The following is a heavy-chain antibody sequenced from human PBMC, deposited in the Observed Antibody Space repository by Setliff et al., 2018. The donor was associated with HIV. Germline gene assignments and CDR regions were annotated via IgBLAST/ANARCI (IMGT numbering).Heavy chain of an antibody. D-gene: IGHD3-10*01. Sequence: GGSLRLSCVASRFTFNDYWMSWVRPAPGKGLEWVANIDRDGSETNYVDSVKGRFTIFRGNAKSSMYLQMNSLRAEDTAIYYWATKFRPGHGVDVWGQGTTVTVSS. V-gene: IGHV3-7*01. CDR1: RFTFNDYW. J-gene: IGHJ6*02. CDR3: ATKFRPGHGVDV. CDR2: IDRDGSET.